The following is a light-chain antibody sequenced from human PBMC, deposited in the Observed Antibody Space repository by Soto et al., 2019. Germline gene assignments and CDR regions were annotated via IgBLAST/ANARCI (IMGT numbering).Light chain of an antibody. Sequence: EIVLTQSPGTLSLSPGERATLSCRASQSITNNYLAWYQQKPGRAHSLLIYGASSRATGIPDRLSGSGSGTDFTLTISRLEPEDSAMYYCQQYGYLVTFGGGTKVDIK. V-gene: IGKV3-20*01. CDR2: GAS. J-gene: IGKJ4*01. CDR3: QQYGYLVT. CDR1: QSITNNY.